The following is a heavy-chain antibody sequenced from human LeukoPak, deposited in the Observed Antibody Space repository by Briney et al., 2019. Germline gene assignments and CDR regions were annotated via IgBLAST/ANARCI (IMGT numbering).Heavy chain of an antibody. D-gene: IGHD3-3*01. V-gene: IGHV3-7*01. Sequence: GGSLRLSCAASGFTFSSYWMSWVRQAPGKGLEWVANIKQDGSEKYYVDSVKGRFTISRDNAKNSLYLQMNSLRAEDTAVYYCARAEDFWSGYPGYFDYWGQGTLVTVSS. J-gene: IGHJ4*02. CDR1: GFTFSSYW. CDR3: ARAEDFWSGYPGYFDY. CDR2: IKQDGSEK.